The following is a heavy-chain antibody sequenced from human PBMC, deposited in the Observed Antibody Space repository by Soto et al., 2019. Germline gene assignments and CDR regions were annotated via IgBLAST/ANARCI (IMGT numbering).Heavy chain of an antibody. Sequence: GGSLRLSCAASGFTFSSYGMHWVRQAPGKGLEWVAVISYDGSNKYYADSVKGRFTISRDNSKNTLYLQMNSLRAEDTAVYYCAKDRALLYFDYWGQGTLVTVSS. V-gene: IGHV3-30*18. D-gene: IGHD1-26*01. CDR2: ISYDGSNK. CDR1: GFTFSSYG. J-gene: IGHJ4*02. CDR3: AKDRALLYFDY.